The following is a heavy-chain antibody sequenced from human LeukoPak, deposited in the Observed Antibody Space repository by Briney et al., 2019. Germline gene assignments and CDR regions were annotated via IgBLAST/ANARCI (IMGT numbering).Heavy chain of an antibody. V-gene: IGHV1-3*02. CDR1: GYIFTNYA. CDR2: SNAGNGDT. J-gene: IGHJ4*02. D-gene: IGHD6-13*01. Sequence: GASVKVSCKASGYIFTNYALHWVRQAPGQRPEWMGWSNAGNGDTEYSPELQGRVTITRDTSATTGYMELSSVRPEDMAVYYCVRGAGSGSWLFDYWGQGTLVTVSS. CDR3: VRGAGSGSWLFDY.